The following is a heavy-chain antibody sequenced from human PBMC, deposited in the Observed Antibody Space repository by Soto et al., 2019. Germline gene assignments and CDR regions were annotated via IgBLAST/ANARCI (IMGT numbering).Heavy chain of an antibody. CDR2: ISSSSSSI. CDR1: GFTFSNYA. Sequence: EVQLVESGGGLVQPGGSLRLSCVASGFTFSNYAMNWVRQAPGKGLGWVSYISSSSSSIDYADSMKGRFTISRDNAKNSLYLQMNSLKDEDTAVYYCARERGYSYGYSDYWGQGTLVTVSS. V-gene: IGHV3-48*02. CDR3: ARERGYSYGYSDY. D-gene: IGHD5-18*01. J-gene: IGHJ4*02.